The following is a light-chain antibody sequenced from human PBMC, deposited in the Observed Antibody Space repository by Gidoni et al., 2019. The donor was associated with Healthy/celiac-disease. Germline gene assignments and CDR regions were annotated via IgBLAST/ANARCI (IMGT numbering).Light chain of an antibody. V-gene: IGLV2-14*01. J-gene: IGLJ3*02. Sequence: SAPTQPASVSGSPGQSIPISCTGTSSDVGGYNYVSWYQQHPGKAPKLMIYEVSNRPSGVSNRFSGSKSGNTASLTISGLQAEDEADYYCSSYTSSSTWVFGGGTKLTVL. CDR3: SSYTSSSTWV. CDR1: SSDVGGYNY. CDR2: EVS.